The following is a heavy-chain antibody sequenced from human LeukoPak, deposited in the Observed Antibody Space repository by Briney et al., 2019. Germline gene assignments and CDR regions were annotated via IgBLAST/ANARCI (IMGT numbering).Heavy chain of an antibody. D-gene: IGHD6-19*01. CDR2: IYYSGST. CDR3: ARQAVAGRGFDY. J-gene: IGHJ4*02. CDR1: GGSISSYY. V-gene: IGHV4-39*01. Sequence: PSETLSLTCTVSGGSISSYYWGWIRQPPGKGLEWIGSIYYSGSTYYNPSLKSRVTISVDTSKNQFSLKLSSVTAADTAVYYCARQAVAGRGFDYWGQGTLVTVSS.